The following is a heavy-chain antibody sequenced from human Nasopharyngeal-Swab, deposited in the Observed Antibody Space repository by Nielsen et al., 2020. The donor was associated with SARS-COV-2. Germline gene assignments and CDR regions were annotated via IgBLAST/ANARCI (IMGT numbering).Heavy chain of an antibody. D-gene: IGHD3-22*01. V-gene: IGHV4-30-4*01. J-gene: IGHJ2*01. CDR2: IYYSGST. CDR3: ARVGAYYYDSSGQKHWYFDL. Sequence: RQAPGKGLEGIGYIYYSGSTYYNPSLKSRVTISVDTSKNQFSLKLSSVTAADTAVYYCARVGAYYYDSSGQKHWYFDLWGRGTLVTVSS.